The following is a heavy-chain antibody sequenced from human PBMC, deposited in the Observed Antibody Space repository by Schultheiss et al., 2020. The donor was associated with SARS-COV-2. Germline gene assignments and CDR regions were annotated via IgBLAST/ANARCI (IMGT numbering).Heavy chain of an antibody. CDR2: IIPIFGTA. Sequence: SVKVSCKASGGTFSSYAISWVRQAPGQGLEWMGGIIPIFGTANYAQKFQGRVTITADESTSTAYMELSSLRSEDTAVYYCARGPNLTYYDYVWGSYRPREWVPYCYGMDVWGQGTAVTVAS. D-gene: IGHD3-16*02. J-gene: IGHJ6*02. V-gene: IGHV1-69*13. CDR1: GGTFSSYA. CDR3: ARGPNLTYYDYVWGSYRPREWVPYCYGMDV.